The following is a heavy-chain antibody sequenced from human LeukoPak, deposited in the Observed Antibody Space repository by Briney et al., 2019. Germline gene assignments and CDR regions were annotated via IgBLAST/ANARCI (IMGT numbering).Heavy chain of an antibody. Sequence: SGTLSVTCTVSLGSISSYYCSWIRQPPGQGLEWIGYIYYSGTTNSNPSLKTRVTISLDPSKNQFSLRMSSVTAADPAVYSCATVHTGSQFGWFDPWGQGTLVTVSS. CDR1: LGSISSYY. CDR2: IYYSGTT. CDR3: ATVHTGSQFGWFDP. J-gene: IGHJ5*02. D-gene: IGHD1-26*01. V-gene: IGHV4-59*08.